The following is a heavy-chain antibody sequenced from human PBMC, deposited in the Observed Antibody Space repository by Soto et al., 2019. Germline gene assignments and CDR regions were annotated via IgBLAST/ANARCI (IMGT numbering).Heavy chain of an antibody. CDR3: ARDRYPYSSSFFDY. CDR1: GGSISSYY. J-gene: IGHJ4*02. D-gene: IGHD6-6*01. V-gene: IGHV4-4*07. CDR2: IYTSGST. Sequence: SETLSLTCTVSGGSISSYYWSWIRQPAGKGLEWIGRIYTSGSTNYNPSLKSRVTMSVDTSKNQFSLKLRSVTAADTAVYYCARDRYPYSSSFFDYWGQGTLVTVSS.